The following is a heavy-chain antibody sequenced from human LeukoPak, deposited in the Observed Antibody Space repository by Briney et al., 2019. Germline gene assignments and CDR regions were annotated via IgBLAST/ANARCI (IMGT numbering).Heavy chain of an antibody. J-gene: IGHJ1*01. CDR2: ISGSSGSGT. CDR1: GFTFSSYA. Sequence: GGSLRLSCAASGFTFSSYAMSWVRQAPGKGLEWVSAISGSSGSGTYYVDSVKGRFTISRDNSKNTLYLQMNSLRDEDTAIYYCAKKAEAFGDSVTQHWGQGTLVTVSS. D-gene: IGHD4-17*01. V-gene: IGHV3-23*01. CDR3: AKKAEAFGDSVTQH.